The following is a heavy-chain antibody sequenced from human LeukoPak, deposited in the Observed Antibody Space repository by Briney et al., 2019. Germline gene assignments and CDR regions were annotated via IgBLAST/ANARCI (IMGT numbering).Heavy chain of an antibody. CDR1: GGSISSGDYY. CDR2: IYYSGST. CDR3: ARQDYDFWSGYAEGYYFDY. Sequence: PSQTLSLTCTVSGGSISSGDYYWSWIRQPPGKGLEWIGYIYYSGSTYYNPSLKSRVTISVDTSKNQFSLKLSSVTAADTAVYYCARQDYDFWSGYAEGYYFDYWGQGTLVTVSS. V-gene: IGHV4-30-4*01. J-gene: IGHJ4*02. D-gene: IGHD3-3*01.